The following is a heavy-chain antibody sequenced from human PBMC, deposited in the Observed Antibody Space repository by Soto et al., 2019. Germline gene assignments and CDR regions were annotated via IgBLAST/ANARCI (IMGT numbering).Heavy chain of an antibody. CDR3: AKGGSGWSIDY. CDR2: IS. CDR1: GFTFSSYA. J-gene: IGHJ4*02. Sequence: QVQLVESGGGVVQPGRSLRLSCAASGFTFSSYAMHWVRQAPGKGLEWVAVISDSVKGRFIISRDNSKKTLDLQMNSLRAEDTAVYYCAKGGSGWSIDYWGQGTLVTVSS. V-gene: IGHV3-30*04. D-gene: IGHD6-19*01.